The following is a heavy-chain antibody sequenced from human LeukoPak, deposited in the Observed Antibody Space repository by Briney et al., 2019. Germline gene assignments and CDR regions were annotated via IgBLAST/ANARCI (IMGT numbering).Heavy chain of an antibody. D-gene: IGHD3-10*01. CDR1: GFTFSSYA. Sequence: GGSLRLSCAASGFTFSSYAMSWVRQAPGKGLEWVSAISDSDGSTYYADSVKGRFTISRDNSKNTLYLQMNSLRAEDTAVYYCAKPIYYYGSGTNFDYWGQGTLVTVSS. J-gene: IGHJ4*02. V-gene: IGHV3-23*01. CDR2: ISDSDGST. CDR3: AKPIYYYGSGTNFDY.